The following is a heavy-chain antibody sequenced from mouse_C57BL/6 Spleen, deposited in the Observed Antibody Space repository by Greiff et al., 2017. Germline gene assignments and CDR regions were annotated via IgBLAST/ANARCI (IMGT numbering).Heavy chain of an antibody. V-gene: IGHV5-17*01. J-gene: IGHJ3*01. CDR3: ARLERFAY. CDR1: GFTFSDYG. CDR2: ISSGSSTI. Sequence: EVHLVESGGGLVKPGGSLKLSCAASGFTFSDYGMHWVRQAPAKGLEWVAYISSGSSTIYSADTVKGRFTLSRDHAKNTLFLQMASLRSEDTAMYYCARLERFAYGGQGTLVTVSA.